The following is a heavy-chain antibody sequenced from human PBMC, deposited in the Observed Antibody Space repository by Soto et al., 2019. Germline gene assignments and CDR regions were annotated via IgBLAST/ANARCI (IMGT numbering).Heavy chain of an antibody. D-gene: IGHD6-13*01. V-gene: IGHV3-9*01. CDR1: GFIFSNFG. J-gene: IGHJ6*02. CDR3: AKESIAAPGNHYGMDV. Sequence: PGGSLRLSCTASGFIFSNFGMHWVRQAPGKGLEWVSGISWNSGSIGYAGSAKGRFTISRDNAKNSLYLQMNSLRAEDTALYYCAKESIAAPGNHYGMDVWGQGTTVTVSS. CDR2: ISWNSGSI.